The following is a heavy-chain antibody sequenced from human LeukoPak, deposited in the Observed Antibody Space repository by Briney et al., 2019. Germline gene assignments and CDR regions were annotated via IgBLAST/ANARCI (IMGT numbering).Heavy chain of an antibody. J-gene: IGHJ4*02. D-gene: IGHD3-16*01. CDR1: GDSISNSNYF. CDR3: VRRDQYVPADS. V-gene: IGHV4-39*01. Sequence: SETLSLTCTVSGDSISNSNYFWDWIRQPPGKGLEWIGTIYYTGTTYYNPSLKSRVTISVDTSKNQFSLELTSLTAADTAVYSCVRRDQYVPADSWGQGTLVSVSS. CDR2: IYYTGTT.